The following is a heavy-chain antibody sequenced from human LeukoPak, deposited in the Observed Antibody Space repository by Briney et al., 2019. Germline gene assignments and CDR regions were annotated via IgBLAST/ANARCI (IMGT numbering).Heavy chain of an antibody. Sequence: ASVKVSCKASGYTFTSYYMHWVRQAPGQGLEWMGIINPSGGSTSYAQKFQGRVTMTRDTSTSTAYMELSSLRSEDTAVYYCARGWRGYSYVLDAFDIWGQGTMVTVSS. J-gene: IGHJ3*02. CDR2: INPSGGST. V-gene: IGHV1-46*01. CDR3: ARGWRGYSYVLDAFDI. D-gene: IGHD5-18*01. CDR1: GYTFTSYY.